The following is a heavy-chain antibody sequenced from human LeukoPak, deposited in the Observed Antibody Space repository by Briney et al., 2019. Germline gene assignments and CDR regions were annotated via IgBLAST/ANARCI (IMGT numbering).Heavy chain of an antibody. D-gene: IGHD2-15*01. Sequence: GGSLRLSCVASGFTFSGHWMHWVRQVPGKGLMAVSRITPDGNAAAYADSVKGRFTISRDNAKNTPYLEMNSLTADDTALYHCTRSGYSNGYDYWGQGTLVTVSS. CDR2: ITPDGNAA. CDR1: GFTFSGHW. V-gene: IGHV3-74*03. J-gene: IGHJ4*02. CDR3: TRSGYSNGYDY.